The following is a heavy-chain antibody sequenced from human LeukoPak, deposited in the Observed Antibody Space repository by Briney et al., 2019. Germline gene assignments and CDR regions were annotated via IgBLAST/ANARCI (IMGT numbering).Heavy chain of an antibody. J-gene: IGHJ6*02. CDR1: GFTFSSNW. CDR3: AREFAVGDLYYGMDV. D-gene: IGHD2-21*02. CDR2: IYSDGSST. Sequence: GGSLRLSCAASGFTFSSNWMHWVRQAPGKGLVRVSRIYSDGSSTSYADSVKGRFTISRDNAKNTLYLQMKSLRAEDTAVHYCAREFAVGDLYYGMDVWGQGTTVTVSS. V-gene: IGHV3-74*01.